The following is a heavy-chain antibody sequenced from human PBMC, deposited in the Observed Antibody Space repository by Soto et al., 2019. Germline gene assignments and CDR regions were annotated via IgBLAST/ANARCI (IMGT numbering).Heavy chain of an antibody. D-gene: IGHD3-10*01. V-gene: IGHV1-46*01. Sequence: ASVKVSCKTSGFTFTSYFNHWVRQAPGQGLEWMGMINPSGGITSFAQKFQGRVTMTRDTSTSTVYMELSDLRSEDTAVYYCARGRYYGSGSYGDYWGQGTLVTVSS. J-gene: IGHJ4*02. CDR3: ARGRYYGSGSYGDY. CDR1: GFTFTSYF. CDR2: INPSGGIT.